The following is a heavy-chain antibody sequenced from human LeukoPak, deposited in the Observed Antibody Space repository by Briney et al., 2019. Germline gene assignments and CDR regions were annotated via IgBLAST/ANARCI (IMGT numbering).Heavy chain of an antibody. Sequence: GESLQISCKGSGYSFTSYWIGWVRQMPGKGLEWMGIIYPGDSDTRYSPSFQGQVTISADKSISTAYLQWSSLKASDTAMYYCARHPAYSSSWYRNYMDVWGKGTTVTVSS. CDR2: IYPGDSDT. CDR3: ARHPAYSSSWYRNYMDV. D-gene: IGHD6-13*01. V-gene: IGHV5-51*01. J-gene: IGHJ6*03. CDR1: GYSFTSYW.